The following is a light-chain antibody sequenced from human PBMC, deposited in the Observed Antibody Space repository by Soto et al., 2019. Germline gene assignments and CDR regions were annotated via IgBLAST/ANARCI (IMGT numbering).Light chain of an antibody. CDR2: KAS. J-gene: IGKJ2*01. V-gene: IGKV1-5*03. CDR3: QQYNSYPYT. Sequence: DIQMTQSPSTLSASVGDRGTITCRASQSISNWLAWYQQKPGKAPKLLIYKASSLESGVPSRFRGSGSGTEFTLTISSLQPEDFATYYCQQYNSYPYTFGQGTKLEIK. CDR1: QSISNW.